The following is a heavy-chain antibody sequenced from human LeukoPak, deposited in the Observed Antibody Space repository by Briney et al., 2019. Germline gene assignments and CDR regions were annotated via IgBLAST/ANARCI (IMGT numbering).Heavy chain of an antibody. CDR3: ARSRSVSNYKGMDV. J-gene: IGHJ6*02. Sequence: PGGSLRLSCPASGFTFSDYSMSWVRQAPGKGLEWVSSISSSSDCIYYADSVKGRFTISRDNARNSLYLQMNSLRAEDTAVYYCARSRSVSNYKGMDVWGQGTTVTVSS. D-gene: IGHD5/OR15-5a*01. V-gene: IGHV3-21*01. CDR1: GFTFSDYS. CDR2: ISSSSDCI.